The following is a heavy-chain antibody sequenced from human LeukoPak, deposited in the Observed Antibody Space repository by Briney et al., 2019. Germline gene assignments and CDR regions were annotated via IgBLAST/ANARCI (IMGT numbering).Heavy chain of an antibody. V-gene: IGHV1-24*01. Sequence: ASVKVSCKVSGYTLTELSMHWVRKAPGKGLEWMGGFDPEDGETIYAQKFQGRVTMTEDTSTDTAYMELGSLRSEDTAVYYCARVFYYYGSGSYYPLFDYWGQGTLVTVSS. CDR2: FDPEDGET. CDR1: GYTLTELS. D-gene: IGHD3-10*01. CDR3: ARVFYYYGSGSYYPLFDY. J-gene: IGHJ4*02.